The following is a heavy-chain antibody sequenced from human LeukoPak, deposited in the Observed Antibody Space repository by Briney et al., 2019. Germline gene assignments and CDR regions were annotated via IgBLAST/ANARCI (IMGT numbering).Heavy chain of an antibody. Sequence: PGGSLRLSCAASGFIISDYWMNWARQVPGKGLEWVANINEDGSVQDYVDSVRGRFTISRDNAKNSVYLQMNSLRVEDTAVYYCASRESSMARSHWGQGTLVTVSS. CDR3: ASRESSMARSH. V-gene: IGHV3-7*01. J-gene: IGHJ4*02. CDR2: INEDGSVQ. CDR1: GFIISDYW. D-gene: IGHD3-10*01.